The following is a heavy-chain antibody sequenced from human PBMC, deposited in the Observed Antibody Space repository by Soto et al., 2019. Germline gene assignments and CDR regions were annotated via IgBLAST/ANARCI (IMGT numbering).Heavy chain of an antibody. V-gene: IGHV4-59*01. D-gene: IGHD1-1*01. CDR3: ARDTTPSL. Sequence: QVLLQESGPGLVKPSETLSLTCTVSGPSISSYYWSWIRQPPGKGLEWIGYVYYSGSTNYNPSLKSRVTISVDTSKNQFSLKLSSVTAADTAMYYCARDTTPSLWGQGTLVTVSS. CDR2: VYYSGST. CDR1: GPSISSYY. J-gene: IGHJ4*02.